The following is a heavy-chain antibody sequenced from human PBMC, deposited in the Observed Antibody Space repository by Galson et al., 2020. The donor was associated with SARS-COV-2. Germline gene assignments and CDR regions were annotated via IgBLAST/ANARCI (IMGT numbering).Heavy chain of an antibody. D-gene: IGHD1-26*01. CDR3: ARIDNSGIYHPLDY. CDR2: SRNKANKYTT. V-gene: IGHV3-72*01. Sequence: GESLKISCAASGFTFSDHYIDWVRQAPGKGLEWVGRSRNKANKYTTDYAPSVKGRFSTSRDDSKNSVYLQMNSLKLEDTAVYYCARIDNSGIYHPLDYWGQGTLVTVSS. CDR1: GFTFSDHY. J-gene: IGHJ4*02.